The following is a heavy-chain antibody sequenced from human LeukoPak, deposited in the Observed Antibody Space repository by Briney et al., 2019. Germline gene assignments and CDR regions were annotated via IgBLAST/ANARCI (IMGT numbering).Heavy chain of an antibody. D-gene: IGHD3-3*01. V-gene: IGHV4-34*01. CDR3: ARATYYDFWSGLFDY. CDR2: INHSGST. Sequence: PSETLSLTCAVYGGSFSGYYWSWIRQPPGKGLEWIGEINHSGSTNYNPSLKSRVTISVDTSKNQFSLKLSSVTAADTAVYYCARATYYDFWSGLFDYWDQGTLVTVSS. J-gene: IGHJ4*02. CDR1: GGSFSGYY.